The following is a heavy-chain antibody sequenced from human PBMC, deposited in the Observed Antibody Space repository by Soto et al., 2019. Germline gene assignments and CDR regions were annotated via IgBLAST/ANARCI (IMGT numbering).Heavy chain of an antibody. CDR3: VANPPYSGNYFDS. V-gene: IGHV4-31*03. D-gene: IGHD1-26*01. J-gene: IGHJ4*02. Sequence: QMQLQESGPGLVNPSQTLSLTCTVSGASISSVAYSWTWIRQDPGKGLEWIGYIYYSGSTYYNPSLKSRVTILADTSKNQFSLKVMSLTAADTAVYYCVANPPYSGNYFDSWGQGTLVTVSS. CDR1: GASISSVAYS. CDR2: IYYSGST.